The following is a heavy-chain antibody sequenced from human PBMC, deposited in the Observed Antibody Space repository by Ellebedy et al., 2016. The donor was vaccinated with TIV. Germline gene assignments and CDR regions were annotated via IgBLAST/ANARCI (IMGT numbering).Heavy chain of an antibody. CDR3: AGTGLYNFDSSGYLTY. Sequence: ASVKVSCKVSGCTFDTYTLNWVRQAPGQGLEWMGRIFPVLNIANSAQKFQVRVTITAKKSTRTVYMEVSNRCSEDTAVYYCAGTGLYNFDSSGYLTYWGQGTLVTVSS. CDR1: GCTFDTYT. CDR2: IFPVLNIA. D-gene: IGHD3-22*01. J-gene: IGHJ4*02. V-gene: IGHV1-69*02.